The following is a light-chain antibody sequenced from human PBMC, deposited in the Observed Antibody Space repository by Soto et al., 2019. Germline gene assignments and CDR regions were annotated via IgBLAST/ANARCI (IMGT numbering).Light chain of an antibody. CDR1: SSDVGRYSY. Sequence: QSALTQPPSASGSPGQSVAISCTGTSSDVGRYSYVSWYQQHPGKAPKLIIYEVSKRPSGVPDRFSGSKSGNTASLTVSGLQAEDEADYYCASFAASPVFGGGTKLTVL. CDR3: ASFAASPV. CDR2: EVS. J-gene: IGLJ2*01. V-gene: IGLV2-8*01.